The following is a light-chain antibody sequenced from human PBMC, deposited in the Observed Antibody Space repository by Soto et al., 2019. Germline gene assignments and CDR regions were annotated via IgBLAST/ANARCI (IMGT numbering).Light chain of an antibody. CDR3: QQYGSSPWT. Sequence: EIVLTQSPATLSLSPGERATLSCRAGQSASSRYLAWYQQKPGQAPRLLIYGASSRATGIPDRCSGSGSGTDLTLTISRLEPEDFAVYYCQQYGSSPWTFGQGTKVEIK. CDR1: QSASSRY. CDR2: GAS. V-gene: IGKV3-20*01. J-gene: IGKJ1*01.